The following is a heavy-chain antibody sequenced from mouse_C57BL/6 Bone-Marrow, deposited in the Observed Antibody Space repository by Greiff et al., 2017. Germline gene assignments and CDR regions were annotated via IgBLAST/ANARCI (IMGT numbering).Heavy chain of an antibody. D-gene: IGHD2-3*01. Sequence: QVQLQQPGAELVKPGASVKMSCKASGYTFTSYWITWVKQRPGQGLEWIGDIYPGSGSTNYNEKFKSKATLTADKSSSTAYMQLSSLTSEDSAVYYCARRGWLLRDFDYWGQGTTLTVSS. CDR3: ARRGWLLRDFDY. J-gene: IGHJ2*01. CDR2: IYPGSGST. CDR1: GYTFTSYW. V-gene: IGHV1-55*01.